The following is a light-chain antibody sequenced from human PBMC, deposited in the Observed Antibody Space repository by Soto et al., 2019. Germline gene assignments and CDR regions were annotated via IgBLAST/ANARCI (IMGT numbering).Light chain of an antibody. Sequence: QSVLTQPASVSGSPGQSITISCTGTSSDVGGYNYVSWYQQHPGKAPKFMIYDVSNRPSGVSTRFSGSKSGNTASLTISGLQAEDEAVYYCTYSTTHNICQIVFGTGTMVNVV. CDR3: TYSTTHNICQIV. J-gene: IGLJ1*01. CDR2: DVS. CDR1: SSDVGGYNY. V-gene: IGLV2-14*01.